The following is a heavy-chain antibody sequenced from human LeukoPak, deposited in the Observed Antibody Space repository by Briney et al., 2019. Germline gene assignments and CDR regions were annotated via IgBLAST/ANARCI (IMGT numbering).Heavy chain of an antibody. J-gene: IGHJ4*02. D-gene: IGHD6-13*01. CDR2: ISSSSSYI. CDR3: ARSPTAAGNIRYYFDY. CDR1: GFTFSSYS. Sequence: GGSLRLSCAASGFTFSSYSMNWVRQAPGKGLEWVSSISSSSSYIYYADSVKGRFTISRDNAKNSPYLQMNSLRAEDTAVYYCARSPTAAGNIRYYFDYWGQGTLVTVSS. V-gene: IGHV3-21*01.